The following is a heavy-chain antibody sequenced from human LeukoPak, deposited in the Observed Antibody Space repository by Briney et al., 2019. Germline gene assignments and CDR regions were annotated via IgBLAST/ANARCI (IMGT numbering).Heavy chain of an antibody. CDR3: ARLIGDRTIYDY. Sequence: GGSLRLSCAASGFTFRTYWMSWVRQTPGKGLEWVASINQGGSETYYVESVKGRFTISRDNAMNSFFLQMNSLRAEDTAVYYCARLIGDRTIYDYWGQGTLVTVSS. J-gene: IGHJ4*02. CDR2: INQGGSET. V-gene: IGHV3-7*01. D-gene: IGHD6-6*01. CDR1: GFTFRTYW.